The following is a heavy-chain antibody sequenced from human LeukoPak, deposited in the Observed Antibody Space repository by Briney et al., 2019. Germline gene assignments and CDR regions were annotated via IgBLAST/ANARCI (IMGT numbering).Heavy chain of an antibody. CDR1: GFTFSGYA. D-gene: IGHD6-13*01. CDR2: IGSNGGDT. Sequence: GGSLRLSCAVAGFTFSGYAMHWVRQAPGKGLEYVSGIGSNGGDTYYADSVKGRFTISRDNSKNTLYLQMGSLRADDVAVYYCARGGSWYQLNSWGQGTLVTVSS. V-gene: IGHV3-64*02. CDR3: ARGGSWYQLNS. J-gene: IGHJ4*02.